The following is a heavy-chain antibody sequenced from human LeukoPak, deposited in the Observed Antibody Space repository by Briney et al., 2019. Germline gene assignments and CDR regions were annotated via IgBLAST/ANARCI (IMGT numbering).Heavy chain of an antibody. Sequence: SETLSLTCTVSGGSISSYYWSWIRQPPGKGLEWIGYIYYSGSTYYNPSLKSRVTISVDTSKNQFSLKLSSVTAADTAVYYCARVLGTGDAFDIWGQGTMVTVSS. V-gene: IGHV4-30-4*01. J-gene: IGHJ3*02. CDR3: ARVLGTGDAFDI. D-gene: IGHD3-16*01. CDR1: GGSISSYY. CDR2: IYYSGST.